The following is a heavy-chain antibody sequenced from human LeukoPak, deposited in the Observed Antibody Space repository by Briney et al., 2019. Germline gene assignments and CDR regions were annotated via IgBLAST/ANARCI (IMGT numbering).Heavy chain of an antibody. Sequence: SETLSLTCTVSGGSISSYYWSWIRQPAGKGLEGIGRIYTSGSTNYNPSLKSRVTMSVDTSKNQFSLRLSSVNAADTAVYFCAREGTSGGLNWLDPWGQGTLVTVSS. CDR3: AREGTSGGLNWLDP. CDR2: IYTSGST. V-gene: IGHV4-4*07. D-gene: IGHD3-10*01. J-gene: IGHJ5*02. CDR1: GGSISSYY.